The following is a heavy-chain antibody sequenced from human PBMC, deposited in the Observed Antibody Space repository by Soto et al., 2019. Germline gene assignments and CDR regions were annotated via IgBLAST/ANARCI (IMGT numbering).Heavy chain of an antibody. CDR3: AGGLELLRRSAYYYGMDV. J-gene: IGHJ6*02. CDR2: ISWDGENE. CDR1: GFTFNDYA. V-gene: IGHV3-43D*04. D-gene: IGHD1-26*01. Sequence: PGGSLRLSCAASGFTFNDYAMHWVRQAPGKGLEWVSLISWDGENEFYAASVKGRFTIARDNSNDILYLQMNSLRAEDTAVYYCAGGLELLRRSAYYYGMDVWGQGTTVTVSS.